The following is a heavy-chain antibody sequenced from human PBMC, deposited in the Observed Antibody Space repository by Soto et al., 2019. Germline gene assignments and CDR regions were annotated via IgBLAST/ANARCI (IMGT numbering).Heavy chain of an antibody. CDR2: INHSGST. CDR3: ARAEGEDYGDYVYYYYGMDV. D-gene: IGHD4-17*01. J-gene: IGHJ6*02. CDR1: GRSFSGYY. Sequence: PSETLSLTCAVYGRSFSGYYWSWIRQPPGKGLEWIGEINHSGSTNYNPSLKSLVTISVDTSKNQFSLKLSSVTAADTAVYYCARAEGEDYGDYVYYYYGMDVWGQGTTVTVSS. V-gene: IGHV4-34*01.